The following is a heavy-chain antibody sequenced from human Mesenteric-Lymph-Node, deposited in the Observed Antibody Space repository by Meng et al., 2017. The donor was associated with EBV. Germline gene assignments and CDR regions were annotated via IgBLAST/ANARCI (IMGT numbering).Heavy chain of an antibody. J-gene: IGHJ5*02. CDR3: AHKVDSGWFDP. V-gene: IGHV2-5*02. Sequence: QITLKESGPTLVKPXQTLTPTCTFSGFSLSTNGVGVGLIRQPPGKALEWLALIYWDDDKRYSPSLKNRLTITKATSINQLVLTMTNMDPADTATYYCAHKVDSGWFDPWGQGTLVTVSS. CDR2: IYWDDDK. D-gene: IGHD3-3*01. CDR1: GFSLSTNGVG.